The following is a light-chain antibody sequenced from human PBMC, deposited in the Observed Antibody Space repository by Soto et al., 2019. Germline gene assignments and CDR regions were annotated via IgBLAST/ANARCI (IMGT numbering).Light chain of an antibody. V-gene: IGKV3-11*01. CDR3: QQRSNWPST. J-gene: IGKJ4*01. CDR1: QSVSSS. Sequence: DIVLTQSPSTLYLSTGERATLSCRASQSVSSSLAWYQQKPGQAHRLLIYVASNRASVIPARFRGSGSGTDVTLTTLCLEPDDFAVYACQQRSNWPSTSGGETQVEIK. CDR2: VAS.